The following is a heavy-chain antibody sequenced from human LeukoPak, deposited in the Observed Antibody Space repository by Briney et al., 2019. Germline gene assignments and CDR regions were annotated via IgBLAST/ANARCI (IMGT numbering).Heavy chain of an antibody. CDR2: ISSSGSYI. CDR1: GATFSGSA. J-gene: IGHJ5*02. CDR3: ARGRGYSHSNWFDP. Sequence: GGSLRLSCAASGATFSGSAMHWVRQAPGKGLEWVSSISSSGSYIYYADSVKGRFTISRDNAKKSLYLQMNSLRAEDTAVYYCARGRGYSHSNWFDPWGQGTLVTVSS. V-gene: IGHV3-21*04. D-gene: IGHD5-12*01.